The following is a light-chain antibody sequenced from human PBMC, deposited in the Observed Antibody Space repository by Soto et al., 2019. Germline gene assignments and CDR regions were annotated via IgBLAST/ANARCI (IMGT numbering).Light chain of an antibody. V-gene: IGLV2-8*01. CDR2: EVN. J-gene: IGLJ1*01. Sequence: QPALTQPPSASGSPGQSVAMSCTGTSSDVGGYNYVSWYQQHPGKAPKLMIYEVNKRPSGVPDRFSGSKSGNTASLTVSGLQAEDEADYYCSSYAGGSNVFGTETKVTVL. CDR3: SSYAGGSNV. CDR1: SSDVGGYNY.